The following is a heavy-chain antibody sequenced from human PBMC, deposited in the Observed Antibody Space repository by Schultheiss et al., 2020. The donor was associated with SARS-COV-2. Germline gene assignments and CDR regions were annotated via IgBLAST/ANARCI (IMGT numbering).Heavy chain of an antibody. CDR3: ARDRDEVAAVQGHGWFDP. CDR2: IYYSGST. D-gene: IGHD2-2*01. J-gene: IGHJ5*02. V-gene: IGHV4-39*02. Sequence: WVRQAPGKGLEWIGSIYYSGSTYYNPSLKSRVTISVDTSKNQFSLNLRSVTAADTAVYYCARDRDEVAAVQGHGWFDPWGQGTLVTVSS.